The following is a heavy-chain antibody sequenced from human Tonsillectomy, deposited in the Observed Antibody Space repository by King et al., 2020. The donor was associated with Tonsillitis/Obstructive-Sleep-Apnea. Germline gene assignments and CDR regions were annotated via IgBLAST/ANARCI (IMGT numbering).Heavy chain of an antibody. CDR3: ASKGDGYNDAFDI. CDR1: GFTFSDYY. V-gene: IGHV3-11*06. Sequence: VQLVESGGGLVKPGGSLRLSCAASGFTFSDYYMSWIRQAPGKGLEWVSYISSSSSYTNYADSVKGRFTISRDNAKNSLYLQMNSLRAEDTAVYYCASKGDGYNDAFDIWGQGTMVTVSS. D-gene: IGHD5-24*01. J-gene: IGHJ3*02. CDR2: ISSSSSYT.